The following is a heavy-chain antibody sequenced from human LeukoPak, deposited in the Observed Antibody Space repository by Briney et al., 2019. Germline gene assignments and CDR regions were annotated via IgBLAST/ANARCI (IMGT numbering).Heavy chain of an antibody. J-gene: IGHJ4*02. V-gene: IGHV4-39*01. CDR2: IYYSGST. Sequence: PSETLSLTCTVSGGSISSSNYYWGWIRQPPGKGLEWIGSIYYSGSTHYNPSLKSQVFISVDTSKNHFSLKLSSVTAADTAVYYCARHVRSGYDLENFDFWGQGTLVTVSS. CDR3: ARHVRSGYDLENFDF. CDR1: GGSISSSNYY. D-gene: IGHD5-12*01.